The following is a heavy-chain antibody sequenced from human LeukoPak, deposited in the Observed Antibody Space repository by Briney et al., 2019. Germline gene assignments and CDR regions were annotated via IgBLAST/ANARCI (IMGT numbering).Heavy chain of an antibody. CDR2: INYGGRT. CDR1: GGSISSGSYY. V-gene: IGHV4-39*01. Sequence: SETLSLTCTVSGGSISSGSYYWAWVRQSPGKGLEWIGSINYGGRTYYTASLKSRVTILVDTSENQFSLKLSSVTAADTSVYYSARLIVCGLTSCYFDAWGQGTQVTVSS. D-gene: IGHD2-2*01. CDR3: ARLIVCGLTSCYFDA. J-gene: IGHJ4*02.